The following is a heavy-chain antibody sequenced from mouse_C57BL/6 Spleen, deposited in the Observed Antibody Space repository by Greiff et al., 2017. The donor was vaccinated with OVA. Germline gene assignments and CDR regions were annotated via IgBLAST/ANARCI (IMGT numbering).Heavy chain of an antibody. CDR1: GYTFTSYW. CDR2: IHPSASDT. Sequence: QVQLQQPGAELVKPGASVKVSCKASGYTFTSYWMHWVKQRPGQGLEWIGRIHPSASDTNSNQKFKGKATLTVDKSSSTAYMQLSSRTSEDSAVYYCAIGGGYLYFDVWGTGTTVTVSS. CDR3: AIGGGYLYFDV. J-gene: IGHJ1*03. D-gene: IGHD2-2*01. V-gene: IGHV1-74*01.